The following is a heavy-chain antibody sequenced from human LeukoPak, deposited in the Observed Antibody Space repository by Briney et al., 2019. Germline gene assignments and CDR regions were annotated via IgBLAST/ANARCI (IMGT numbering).Heavy chain of an antibody. CDR3: ARGPLLNSLFDY. CDR2: IGTAGDT. Sequence: PGGSLRLSCAASGFTFSSYDMHWVRQATGKGLEWVSAIGTAGDTYYPGSVKGRFTISRENARNSLYLQMNSLRTGDTAVYYCARGPLLNSLFDYWGQGALVTVSS. J-gene: IGHJ4*02. V-gene: IGHV3-13*01. D-gene: IGHD2-21*01. CDR1: GFTFSSYD.